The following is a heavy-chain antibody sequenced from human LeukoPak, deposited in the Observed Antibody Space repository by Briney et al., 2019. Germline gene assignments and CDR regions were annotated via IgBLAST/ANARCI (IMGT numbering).Heavy chain of an antibody. CDR3: ARSKTQGYCTNGVCYPFDY. V-gene: IGHV1-18*01. CDR2: ISAYNGNT. D-gene: IGHD2-8*01. CDR1: GYTFTSYG. J-gene: IGHJ4*02. Sequence: ASVKVSCKASGYTFTSYGISWVRQAPGQGLEWMGWISAYNGNTNYAQKLQGRVTMTTDTSTSTAYMELRSLRSDDTAVYYCARSKTQGYCTNGVCYPFDYWGQGTLVTVSS.